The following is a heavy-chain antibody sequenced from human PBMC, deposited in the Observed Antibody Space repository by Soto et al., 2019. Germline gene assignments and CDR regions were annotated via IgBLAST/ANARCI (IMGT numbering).Heavy chain of an antibody. CDR3: ARAKGYCTNGVCQNGASDI. J-gene: IGHJ3*02. Sequence: APVKVSCKASGYTFTSYGISWVRQAPGQWHEWMGWISAYNGNTNYAQKLQGRVTMTTDTSTSTAYMELRSLRPDDTAVYYCARAKGYCTNGVCQNGASDIWGQGTMVTVSS. V-gene: IGHV1-18*01. CDR2: ISAYNGNT. CDR1: GYTFTSYG. D-gene: IGHD2-8*01.